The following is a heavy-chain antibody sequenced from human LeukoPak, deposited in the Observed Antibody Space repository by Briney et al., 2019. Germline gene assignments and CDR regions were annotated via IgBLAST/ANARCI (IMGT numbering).Heavy chain of an antibody. Sequence: SETLSLTCTVSGGSISGGDYYWSWIRQPPGKGLEWIGYIYYGGSTYYNPSLKSRVTISVDTSKNQFSLKLSSVTAADTAVYYCARRGYSYGLTYFDYWGQGTLVTVSS. J-gene: IGHJ4*02. V-gene: IGHV4-30-4*01. CDR2: IYYGGST. CDR1: GGSISGGDYY. CDR3: ARRGYSYGLTYFDY. D-gene: IGHD5-18*01.